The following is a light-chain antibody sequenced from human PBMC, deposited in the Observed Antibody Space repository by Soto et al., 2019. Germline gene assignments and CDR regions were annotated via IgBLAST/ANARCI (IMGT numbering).Light chain of an antibody. CDR1: SSDVGGYNY. J-gene: IGLJ1*01. V-gene: IGLV2-11*01. Sequence: QSALTQPRSVSGSPGQSVTISCTGTSSDVGGYNYVSWYQQHPGKAPKLMIYDVSKRPSGVPDRFSGSKSGNTASLTISGLQAEDEADYSCCSYAGSYTLAVFGTGTKLTVL. CDR3: CSYAGSYTLAV. CDR2: DVS.